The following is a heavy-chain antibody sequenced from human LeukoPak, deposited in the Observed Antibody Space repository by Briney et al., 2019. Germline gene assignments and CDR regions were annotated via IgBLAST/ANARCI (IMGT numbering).Heavy chain of an antibody. CDR3: AKDLRAAAGTDAFDI. D-gene: IGHD6-13*01. J-gene: IGHJ3*02. CDR2: IQYDGSNK. V-gene: IGHV3-30*02. Sequence: GGSLRLSCAASGFTFSNYGMHWVRQAPGKGLEWVAFIQYDGSNKYYADSVKGRSTISRDNSKNTLYLQMNSLRAEDTAVYYCAKDLRAAAGTDAFDIWGQGTMVTVSS. CDR1: GFTFSNYG.